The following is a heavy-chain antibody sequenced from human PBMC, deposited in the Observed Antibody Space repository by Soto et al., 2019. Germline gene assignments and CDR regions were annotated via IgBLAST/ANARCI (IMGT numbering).Heavy chain of an antibody. CDR1: GGSISSGGYY. CDR2: IYYSGST. V-gene: IGHV4-31*03. D-gene: IGHD4-17*01. J-gene: IGHJ4*02. CDR3: AREGLNDYGDYEGLDY. Sequence: SETLSLTCTVSGGSISSGGYYWSWIRQHPGKGLEWIGYIYYSGSTYYNPSLKSRVTISVDTSKNQFSLKLSSVTAADTAVYYCAREGLNDYGDYEGLDYWGQGTLVTVSS.